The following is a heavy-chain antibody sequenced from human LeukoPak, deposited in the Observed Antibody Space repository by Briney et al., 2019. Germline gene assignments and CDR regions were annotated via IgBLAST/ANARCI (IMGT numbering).Heavy chain of an antibody. D-gene: IGHD3-10*01. CDR2: IYHSGST. V-gene: IGHV4-38-2*02. CDR3: AGIAGSTIDY. CDR1: GYSISSGYY. Sequence: SETLSLTCTVSGYSISSGYYWGWIRQPPGKGLEWIGSIYHSGSTYYNPSLKSRVTISVDTSKNQFSLKLSSVTAADTAVYYCAGIAGSTIDYWGQGTLVTVSS. J-gene: IGHJ4*02.